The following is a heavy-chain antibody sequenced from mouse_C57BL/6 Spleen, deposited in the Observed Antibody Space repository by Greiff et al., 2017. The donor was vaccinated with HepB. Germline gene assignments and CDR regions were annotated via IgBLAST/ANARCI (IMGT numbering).Heavy chain of an antibody. D-gene: IGHD2-1*01. J-gene: IGHJ1*03. Sequence: EVKLVESGGDLVKPGGSLKLSCAASGFTFSSYGMSWVRQTPDKRLEWVATISSGGSYTYYPDSVKGRFTISRDNAKNTLYLQMSSLKSEDTAMYYCARHTTYGNYGYFDVWGTGTTVTVSS. CDR2: ISSGGSYT. CDR1: GFTFSSYG. V-gene: IGHV5-6*01. CDR3: ARHTTYGNYGYFDV.